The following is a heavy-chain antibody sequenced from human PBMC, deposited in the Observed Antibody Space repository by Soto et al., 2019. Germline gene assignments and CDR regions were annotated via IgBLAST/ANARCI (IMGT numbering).Heavy chain of an antibody. V-gene: IGHV1-2*04. CDR1: GYTFTGYY. J-gene: IGHJ3*02. CDR3: ARTGGYYDSSGYYSEDAFDI. Sequence: ASVKVSCKASGYTFTGYYMHWVRQAPGQGLEWMGWINPNSGGTNYAQKFQGWVTMTRDTSISTAYMELSRLRSDDTAVYYCARTGGYYDSSGYYSEDAFDIWGQGTMVTVSS. D-gene: IGHD3-22*01. CDR2: INPNSGGT.